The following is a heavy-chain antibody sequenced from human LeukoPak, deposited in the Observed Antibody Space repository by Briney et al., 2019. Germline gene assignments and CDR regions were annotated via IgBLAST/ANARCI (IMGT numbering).Heavy chain of an antibody. CDR2: INPNSGGT. CDR1: GYTFSGNY. D-gene: IGHD2-2*01. V-gene: IGHV1-2*02. CDR3: ARGYCRGTSCVHDYYYMDV. J-gene: IGHJ6*03. Sequence: ASVKVSCKASGYTFSGNYMYWVRQAPGQGLEWMGWINPNSGGTNYALKFQGKVTMTRDTSISTAYMELTGLTSDDTAVYYCARGYCRGTSCVHDYYYMDVWGKGTTV.